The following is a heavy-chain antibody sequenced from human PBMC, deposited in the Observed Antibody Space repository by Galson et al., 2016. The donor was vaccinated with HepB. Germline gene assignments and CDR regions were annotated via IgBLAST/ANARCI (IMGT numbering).Heavy chain of an antibody. J-gene: IGHJ4*02. CDR2: IYPGDSDT. CDR3: ARTDCYDSSRFLAGYFFDY. Sequence: QSGAEVKKPGESLKISCKASGYSFTSYWIGWVRQMPGKGLEWMGIIYPGDSDTRYSPSFQGQVTISADKSISTAYLQWSSLKDSDTAMLYCARTDCYDSSRFLAGYFFDYWGQGTLVTVSS. D-gene: IGHD3-22*01. V-gene: IGHV5-51*01. CDR1: GYSFTSYW.